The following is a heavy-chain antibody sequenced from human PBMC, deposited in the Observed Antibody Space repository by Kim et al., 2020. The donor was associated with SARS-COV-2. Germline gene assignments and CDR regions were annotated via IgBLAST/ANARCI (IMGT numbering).Heavy chain of an antibody. Sequence: GGSLRLSCAASGFTFSSYGMHWVRQAPGKGLEWVAIIWSDGSNQEYADSVKGRLTISRDNSKNTVYLQMNSLRAEDTAVYYCARDTSSGSPDVWGQGTTVTVSS. J-gene: IGHJ6*02. D-gene: IGHD3-22*01. CDR2: IWSDGSNQ. V-gene: IGHV3-33*08. CDR1: GFTFSSYG. CDR3: ARDTSSGSPDV.